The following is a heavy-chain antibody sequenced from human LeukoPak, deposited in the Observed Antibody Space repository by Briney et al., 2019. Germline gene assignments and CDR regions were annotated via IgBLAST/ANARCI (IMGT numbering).Heavy chain of an antibody. Sequence: ASVKVSCKASGYTFTGCYMHWVRQAPGQGLEWMGWISAYNGNTNYAQKLQGRVTMTTDTSTSTAYMELRSLRSDDTAVYYCARDGGSYFRDYWGQGTLVTVSS. D-gene: IGHD1-26*01. CDR2: ISAYNGNT. CDR1: GYTFTGCY. CDR3: ARDGGSYFRDY. V-gene: IGHV1-18*04. J-gene: IGHJ4*02.